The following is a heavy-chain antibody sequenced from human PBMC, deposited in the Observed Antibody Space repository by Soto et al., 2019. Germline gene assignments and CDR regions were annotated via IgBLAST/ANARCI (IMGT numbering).Heavy chain of an antibody. J-gene: IGHJ4*02. V-gene: IGHV4-31*01. CDR3: ARATESHYFDY. CDR2: IYYRGTT. Sequence: SETLSLTCTLSGASITSSVYYWSWIRLHPGEGLEWIGYIYYRGTTYYNPSLKSPVTISTDTSKKEFSLTLTSVTAADTAVYYCARATESHYFDYWGRG. CDR1: GASITSSVYY.